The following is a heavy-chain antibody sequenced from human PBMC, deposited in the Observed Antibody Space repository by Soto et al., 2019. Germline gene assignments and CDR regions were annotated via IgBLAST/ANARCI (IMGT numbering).Heavy chain of an antibody. CDR2: IYYSGST. V-gene: IGHV4-59*01. Sequence: SETLSLTCTVSGGSISSYYWIWIRQPPGKGLEWIGYIYYSGSTNYNPSLKSRVTISVDTSKNQFSLKLSSVTAADTAVYYCARMDIVATSHFDYWGQGTLVTVSS. J-gene: IGHJ4*02. CDR3: ARMDIVATSHFDY. D-gene: IGHD5-12*01. CDR1: GGSISSYY.